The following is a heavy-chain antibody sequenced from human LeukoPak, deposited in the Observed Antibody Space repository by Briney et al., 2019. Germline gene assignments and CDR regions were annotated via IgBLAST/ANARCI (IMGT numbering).Heavy chain of an antibody. J-gene: IGHJ6*03. V-gene: IGHV3-21*01. D-gene: IGHD1-26*01. CDR1: GFSFSSYN. CDR2: ITTSSSYT. Sequence: AGGSLRLSCEASGFSFSSYNMDWVRQTPGKGLEWISSITTSSSYTFYADSVKGRFTISRDNARNSLYLQMNSLTAEDTAVYYCARDPYSGAYGDTYYYYMDVWGKGTTVTISS. CDR3: ARDPYSGAYGDTYYYYMDV.